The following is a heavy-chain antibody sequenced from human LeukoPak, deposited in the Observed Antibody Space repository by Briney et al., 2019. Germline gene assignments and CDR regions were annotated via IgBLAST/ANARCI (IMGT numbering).Heavy chain of an antibody. D-gene: IGHD6-13*01. CDR2: INQDGSEK. V-gene: IGHV3-7*01. CDR1: GFTFSSHW. CDR3: ASSYSSSWYSNFDY. Sequence: GGSLRLSCAASGFTFSSHWMNWVRQAPGKGLEWVANINQDGSEKYYVDSVKGRFTISRDNAKNSLYLQMNSLRAEDTAVYYCASSYSSSWYSNFDYWGQGTLVTVSS. J-gene: IGHJ4*02.